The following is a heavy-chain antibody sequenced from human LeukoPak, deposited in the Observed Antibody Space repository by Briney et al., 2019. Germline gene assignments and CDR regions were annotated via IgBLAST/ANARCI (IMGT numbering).Heavy chain of an antibody. D-gene: IGHD4-23*01. V-gene: IGHV3-23*01. CDR3: AKYAPPTTVVTRFFDY. J-gene: IGHJ4*02. Sequence: GGCLRLSCAASGFSFSNYAMTWVRQAPGKGLEWVSVIGSDGGGIQYADSVKGRFSISRDNSKNTLYLQMNSLRVEDTAVYYCAKYAPPTTVVTRFFDYWGQGTLVTVSS. CDR2: IGSDGGGI. CDR1: GFSFSNYA.